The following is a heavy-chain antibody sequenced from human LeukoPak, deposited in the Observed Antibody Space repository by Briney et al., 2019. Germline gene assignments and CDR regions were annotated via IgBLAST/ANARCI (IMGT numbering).Heavy chain of an antibody. V-gene: IGHV4-39*07. Sequence: SETLSLTCTVSGGSISSSTYYWGWIRHPPGKGLEWIGSMYYSSGNTYYHPSLKSRVTISVDTFKNQFSLKLSSVADADTAVYYCARRLDYGLPYWYFDLWGRGTLVTVSS. D-gene: IGHD4-17*01. CDR1: GGSISSSTYY. CDR3: ARRLDYGLPYWYFDL. CDR2: MYYSSGNT. J-gene: IGHJ2*01.